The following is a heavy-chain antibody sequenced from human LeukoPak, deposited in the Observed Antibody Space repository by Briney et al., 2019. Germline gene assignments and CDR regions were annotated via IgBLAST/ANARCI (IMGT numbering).Heavy chain of an antibody. V-gene: IGHV1-69*01. J-gene: IGHJ3*02. Sequence: GSSVKVSCKASGGTFSSYAISWVRQAPGQGLEWMGGITPIFGTANYAQKFQGRVTITADESTSTAYMELSSLRSEDTAVYYCARAGGYCSSTSCYSAFDIWGQGTMVTVSS. CDR1: GGTFSSYA. CDR3: ARAGGYCSSTSCYSAFDI. CDR2: ITPIFGTA. D-gene: IGHD2-2*02.